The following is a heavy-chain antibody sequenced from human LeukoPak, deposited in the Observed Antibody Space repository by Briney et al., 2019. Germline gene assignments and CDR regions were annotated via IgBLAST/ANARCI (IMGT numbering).Heavy chain of an antibody. J-gene: IGHJ4*02. Sequence: ASVNVSCKASGSTFTGYYMHWVRQAPGQGLEWMGWINPNSGGTNYAQKFQGRVTMTRDTSISTAYMELSRLRSDDTAVFYCARGELGRDGYNFWDFWGQGTLVTVSS. D-gene: IGHD5-24*01. CDR2: INPNSGGT. V-gene: IGHV1-2*02. CDR1: GSTFTGYY. CDR3: ARGELGRDGYNFWDF.